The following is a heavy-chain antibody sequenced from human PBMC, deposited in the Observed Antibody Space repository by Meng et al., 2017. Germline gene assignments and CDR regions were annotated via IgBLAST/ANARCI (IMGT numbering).Heavy chain of an antibody. D-gene: IGHD3-22*01. CDR1: GFTFSSYA. V-gene: IGHV3-30*01. CDR2: ISYDGSNK. CDR3: ARDPDYYDSSEDDAFDI. J-gene: IGHJ3*02. Sequence: SLKISCSASGFTFSSYAMHWVRQAPGKGLEWVAVISYDGSNKYYADYVKGRFNISRDNSKNTLYLQMNRMRAEDTAVYYCARDPDYYDSSEDDAFDIWGQGTMVTVSS.